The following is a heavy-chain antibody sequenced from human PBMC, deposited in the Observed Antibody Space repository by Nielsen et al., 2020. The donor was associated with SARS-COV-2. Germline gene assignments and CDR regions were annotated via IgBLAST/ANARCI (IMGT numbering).Heavy chain of an antibody. J-gene: IGHJ3*02. Sequence: GGSLRLSCAASGFTFSSYGMHWVRQAPGKGLEWVAVISYDGSNKYYADSVKGRFTISRDNSKNTLYLQMNSLRAEDTAVYYCARGLGYSSGWYLDAFDIWGQGTMVTVSS. CDR1: GFTFSSYG. CDR3: ARGLGYSSGWYLDAFDI. CDR2: ISYDGSNK. D-gene: IGHD6-19*01. V-gene: IGHV3-30*03.